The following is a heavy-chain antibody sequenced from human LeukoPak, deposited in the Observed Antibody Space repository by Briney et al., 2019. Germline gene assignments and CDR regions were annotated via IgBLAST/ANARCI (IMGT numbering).Heavy chain of an antibody. CDR3: ARDRKYCTSTTCHSSMDV. CDR1: GYSLSSGYY. D-gene: IGHD2-2*01. V-gene: IGHV4-38-2*02. CDR2: IFHSGST. Sequence: SETLPLTCTVSGYSLSSGYYWGWVRQPPGKGLEWIGSIFHSGSTYYNPSLKSRVTISVDTSKYQFSLKLSSVTATDTAVYFCARDRKYCTSTTCHSSMDVWGKGTTVTVSS. J-gene: IGHJ6*03.